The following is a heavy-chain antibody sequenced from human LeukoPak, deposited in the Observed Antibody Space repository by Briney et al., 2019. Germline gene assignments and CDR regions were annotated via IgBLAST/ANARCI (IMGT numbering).Heavy chain of an antibody. CDR1: GGSISSGDCY. D-gene: IGHD4-23*01. Sequence: PSQTLSLTCTVSGGSISSGDCYWSWIRQPAGKGLEWIGRIFTSGSTNYNPSLKSRVTISLDTSKNQFSLKLSSVTAADTAVYYCARESRDGGNSLEFDYWGQGTLVTVSS. J-gene: IGHJ4*02. CDR2: IFTSGST. V-gene: IGHV4-61*02. CDR3: ARESRDGGNSLEFDY.